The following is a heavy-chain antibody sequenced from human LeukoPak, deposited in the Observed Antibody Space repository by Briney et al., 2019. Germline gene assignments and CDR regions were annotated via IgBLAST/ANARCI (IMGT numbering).Heavy chain of an antibody. J-gene: IGHJ4*02. CDR1: GDSVSSNSAA. CDR3: ARGSNLYSSSWYFDY. D-gene: IGHD6-13*01. CDR2: TYYRSKWYN. Sequence: SQTLSLTCAISGDSVSSNSAAWNWIRQSPSRGLEWLGRTYYRSKWYNDYALSVKSRLTVNPDTSKNQFSLQLNSVTPEDTAVYYCARGSNLYSSSWYFDYWGQGTLVTVSS. V-gene: IGHV6-1*01.